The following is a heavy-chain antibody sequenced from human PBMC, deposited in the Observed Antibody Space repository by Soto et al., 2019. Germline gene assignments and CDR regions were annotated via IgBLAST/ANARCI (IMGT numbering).Heavy chain of an antibody. J-gene: IGHJ4*02. CDR3: ARVATIFGVVIVDY. CDR1: GYTFTSYA. CDR2: INAGNGNT. D-gene: IGHD3-3*01. V-gene: IGHV1-3*01. Sequence: QVQLMQSGAEVKKPGASVKVSCKASGYTFTSYAMHWVRQAPGQRLEWMGWINAGNGNTKYSQKFQGRVTITRDTSGSTAYMELSSLRSEDTAVYYCARVATIFGVVIVDYWGQGTLVTVSS.